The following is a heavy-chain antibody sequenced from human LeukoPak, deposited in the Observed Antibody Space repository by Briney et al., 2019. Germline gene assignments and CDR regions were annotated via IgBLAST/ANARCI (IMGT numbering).Heavy chain of an antibody. V-gene: IGHV1-2*02. D-gene: IGHD3-3*01. J-gene: IGHJ4*02. CDR1: GYTFTAYY. CDR2: INPNSGGT. CDR3: ARNGEYDFWSGYRTPGPVDY. Sequence: ASVKVSCKASGYTFTAYYIHWVRQAPAQGLERMGWINPNSGGTNYAQKFQVRVTMTRDTSIATAYMEVSRLRSDDTAAYYCARNGEYDFWSGYRTPGPVDYWGQGTLVTVSS.